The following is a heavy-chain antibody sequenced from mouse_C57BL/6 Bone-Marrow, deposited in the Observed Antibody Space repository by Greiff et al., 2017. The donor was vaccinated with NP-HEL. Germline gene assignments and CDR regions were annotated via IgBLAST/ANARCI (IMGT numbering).Heavy chain of an antibody. D-gene: IGHD2-4*01. Sequence: DVKLVESGGGLVKPGGSLKLSCAASGFTFSSYTMSWVRQTPEKRLEWVATISGGGGNTYYPDSVKGRFTISRDNAKNTLYLQMSSLRSEDTALYYCAIYYDYDGAWFAYWGQGTLVTVSA. V-gene: IGHV5-9*01. CDR2: ISGGGGNT. CDR3: AIYYDYDGAWFAY. CDR1: GFTFSSYT. J-gene: IGHJ3*01.